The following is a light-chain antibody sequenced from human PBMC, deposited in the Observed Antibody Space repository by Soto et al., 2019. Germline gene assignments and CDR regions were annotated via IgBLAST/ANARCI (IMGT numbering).Light chain of an antibody. CDR1: QGVSSW. J-gene: IGKJ3*01. CDR2: ATP. CDR3: QQTHSFPLT. Sequence: DIQMTQSPTSVSASVGDRVTITCRASQGVSSWLAWYQHKPGKAPNLLMYATPNLQFGVPSRFSGSGSGTDFTLTISSLQPEDFATYYCQQTHSFPLTFGPGTKVDIK. V-gene: IGKV1-12*01.